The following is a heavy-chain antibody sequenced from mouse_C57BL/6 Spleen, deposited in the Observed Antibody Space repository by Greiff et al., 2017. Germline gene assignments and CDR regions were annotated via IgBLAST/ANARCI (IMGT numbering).Heavy chain of an antibody. CDR2: INPYNGGT. D-gene: IGHD2-2*01. CDR3: ARVGYDRGYYAMDY. CDR1: GYTFTDYY. V-gene: IGHV1-19*01. Sequence: DVKLVESGPVLVKPGASVKMSCKASGYTFTDYYMNWVKQSHGMSLEWIGVINPYNGGTSYNQKFKGKATLTVDKSSSTAYMELNSLTSEDSAVYYCARVGYDRGYYAMDYWGQGTSVTVSS. J-gene: IGHJ4*01.